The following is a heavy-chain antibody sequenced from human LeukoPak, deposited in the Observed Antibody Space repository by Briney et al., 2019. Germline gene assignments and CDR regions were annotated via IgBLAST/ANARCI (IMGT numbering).Heavy chain of an antibody. CDR3: ARGKYDSGGYYLDY. V-gene: IGHV4-34*01. CDR1: GESFSGDY. D-gene: IGHD3-22*01. CDR2: INHSGSI. Sequence: PSETLSLTCAVYGESFSGDYWSWIRQPPGKGLTWIGEINHSGSINYNPSLKSRVTISLDTSKRQFSLKLSSVTAADTAVYYCARGKYDSGGYYLDYWGQGTLVTVSS. J-gene: IGHJ4*02.